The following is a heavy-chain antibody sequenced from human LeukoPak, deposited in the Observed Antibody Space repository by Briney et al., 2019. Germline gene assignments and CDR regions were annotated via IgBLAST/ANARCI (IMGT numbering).Heavy chain of an antibody. CDR2: MWNDGITG. D-gene: IGHD6-19*01. J-gene: IGHJ4*02. V-gene: IGHV3-33*01. CDR1: GFTFRDYG. Sequence: GGSLRLSCVASGFTFRDYGFHWVRQAPGKGLEWVAVMWNDGITGKYADSVRGRFSVSRDNSKNTVYLQMDSLRADDTSVYYCARDGSGWSSGYWGQGTLVTVSS. CDR3: ARDGSGWSSGY.